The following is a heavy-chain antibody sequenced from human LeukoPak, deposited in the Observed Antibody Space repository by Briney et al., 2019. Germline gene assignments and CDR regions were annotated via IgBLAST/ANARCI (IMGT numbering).Heavy chain of an antibody. V-gene: IGHV1-2*02. D-gene: IGHD3-3*01. J-gene: IGHJ4*02. CDR1: GYTFTGYY. Sequence: GASVKDSCKASGYTFTGYYMHGVRQAPGQGLEWMGWINPNSGGTNYAQKFQGRVTMTRDTSISTAYMELSRLRSDDTAVYYCARESDDSASFDYWGQGTLVTVSS. CDR3: ARESDDSASFDY. CDR2: INPNSGGT.